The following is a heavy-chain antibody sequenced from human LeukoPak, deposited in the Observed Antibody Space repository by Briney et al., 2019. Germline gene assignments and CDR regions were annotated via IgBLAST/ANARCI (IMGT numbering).Heavy chain of an antibody. D-gene: IGHD6-6*01. J-gene: IGHJ6*02. CDR2: ISGSGGST. CDR3: AKDGTYSSSYYYYYGMDV. CDR1: GFTFSSYA. V-gene: IGHV3-23*01. Sequence: PGGSLRLSCAASGFTFSSYAMSWVRQAPGKGLKWVSAISGSGGSTYYADSVKGRFTISRDNSKNTLYLQMNSLRAEDTAVYYCAKDGTYSSSYYYYYGMDVWGQGTTVTVSS.